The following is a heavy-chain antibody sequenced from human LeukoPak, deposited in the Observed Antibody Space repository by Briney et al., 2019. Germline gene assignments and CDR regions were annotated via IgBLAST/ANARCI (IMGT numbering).Heavy chain of an antibody. CDR3: AKDLVGYFDWPAL. D-gene: IGHD3-9*01. CDR1: GFTFSSYA. V-gene: IGHV3-23*01. J-gene: IGHJ4*02. CDR2: ISGSGGST. Sequence: GGSLRLSCAASGFTFSSYAMSWVRQAPGKGLEWVSAISGSGGSTYYADSAKGRFTISRDNSKNTLYLQMNSLRAEDTAVYYCAKDLVGYFDWPALWGQGTLVTVSS.